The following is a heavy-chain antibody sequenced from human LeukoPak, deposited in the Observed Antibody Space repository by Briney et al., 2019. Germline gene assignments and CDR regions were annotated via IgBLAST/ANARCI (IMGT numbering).Heavy chain of an antibody. V-gene: IGHV4-34*01. CDR2: INHSGST. CDR3: ARSGYCSSTSCSPFDP. J-gene: IGHJ5*02. CDR1: GESFSGYY. Sequence: SETLSLTCAVHGESFSGYYWNWIRQPPGKGLEWIGEINHSGSTNYNPSLKSRVTISVDTSKNQFSLKLTSVTAADTAVYYCARSGYCSSTSCSPFDPWGQGTLVTVSS. D-gene: IGHD2-2*01.